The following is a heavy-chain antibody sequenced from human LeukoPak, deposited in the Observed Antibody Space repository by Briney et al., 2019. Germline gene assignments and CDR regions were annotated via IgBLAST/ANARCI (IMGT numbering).Heavy chain of an antibody. CDR3: ASYSSGWYSFCN. CDR1: SGSISSYY. D-gene: IGHD6-19*01. V-gene: IGHV4-59*01. J-gene: IGHJ4*02. CDR2: IYHSGST. Sequence: SETLSLTCTVSSGSISSYYWSWIRQPPGKGLEWIGHIYHSGSTHYNPSLQSRVTISIDTSKKQFSLKLSSVTAADTALYYRASYSSGWYSFCNWGQGTLVTVSS.